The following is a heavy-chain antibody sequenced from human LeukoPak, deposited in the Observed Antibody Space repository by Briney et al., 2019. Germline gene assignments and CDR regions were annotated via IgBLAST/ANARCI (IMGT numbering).Heavy chain of an antibody. Sequence: VWVSRISSDGSTTRYADSVKGRFTISRDNAKNTLCLQMNSLRAEDTAVYYCARHNYYAMDVWGQGTTVTVSS. CDR3: ARHNYYAMDV. J-gene: IGHJ6*02. CDR2: ISSDGSTT. V-gene: IGHV3-74*01.